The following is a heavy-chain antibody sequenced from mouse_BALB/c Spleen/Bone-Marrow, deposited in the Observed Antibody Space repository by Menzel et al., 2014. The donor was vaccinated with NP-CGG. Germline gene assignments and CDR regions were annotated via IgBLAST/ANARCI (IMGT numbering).Heavy chain of an antibody. V-gene: IGHV1-80*01. Sequence: VQRVESGAELVRPGSSVKISCKASGYAFSSYWMNWVKQRPGQGLEWIGQIYPGDGDTNYNGKFKGKASLTADKSSSTAYMQLSSLTSEDSAVYFCALYGNYAGNWGQGPLVTVSA. CDR1: GYAFSSYW. J-gene: IGHJ3*01. CDR3: ALYGNYAGN. D-gene: IGHD2-1*01. CDR2: IYPGDGDT.